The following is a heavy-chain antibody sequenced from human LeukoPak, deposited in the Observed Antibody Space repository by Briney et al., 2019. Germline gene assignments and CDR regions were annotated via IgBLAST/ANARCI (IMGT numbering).Heavy chain of an antibody. Sequence: SETLSLTCAVYGGSFSGYYWSWIRQPPGKGLEWIGEINHSRSTNYNPSLKSRVTISVDTSKNQFSLKLSSVTAADTAVYYCARGYSSAFDIWGQGTMVTVSS. J-gene: IGHJ3*02. D-gene: IGHD6-13*01. CDR1: GGSFSGYY. V-gene: IGHV4-34*01. CDR3: ARGYSSAFDI. CDR2: INHSRST.